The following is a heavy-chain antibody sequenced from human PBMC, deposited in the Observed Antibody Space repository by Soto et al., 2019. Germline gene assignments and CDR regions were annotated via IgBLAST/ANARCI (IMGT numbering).Heavy chain of an antibody. J-gene: IGHJ4*02. CDR2: ISFDASRK. D-gene: IGHD1-26*01. Sequence: VGSLRLSCATSGFNFRNFGMHWVRQAPGKGLEWVTFISFDASRKYYPDSLKGRFTVSRDNSNNTLFLQMNSLNVEDTAIYYCVRDFVGPGLDYWGQGTLVTVSS. CDR1: GFNFRNFG. V-gene: IGHV3-33*05. CDR3: VRDFVGPGLDY.